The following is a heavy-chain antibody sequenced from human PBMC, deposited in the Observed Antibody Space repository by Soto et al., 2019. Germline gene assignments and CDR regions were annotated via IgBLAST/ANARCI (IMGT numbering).Heavy chain of an antibody. CDR3: ASRERWDGTTVTRRGDY. J-gene: IGHJ4*02. CDR1: GFTFSSFA. CDR2: ISGSGGST. Sequence: GGSLRLSCAASGFTFSSFAMSWVRQAPGKGLEWVSAISGSGGSTYYADSVKGRFTISRDNSKNTLYLQMNSLRVEDTAVYYCASRERWDGTTVTRRGDYWGQGTLVTVSS. D-gene: IGHD4-17*01. V-gene: IGHV3-23*01.